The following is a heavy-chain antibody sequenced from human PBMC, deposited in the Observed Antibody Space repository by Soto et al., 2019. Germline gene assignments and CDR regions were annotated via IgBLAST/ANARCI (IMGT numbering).Heavy chain of an antibody. CDR1: GFIFSAYT. CDR3: ATPYYFNH. Sequence: TGGSLRLSCAASGFIFSAYTMNGVRQAPGKGLEWLSSISDDSSYIDYADSLRGRFTVSRDNARNSLYLQIDSLGVEDTAVYYCATPYYFNHWGPGTLVTVSS. D-gene: IGHD3-16*01. J-gene: IGHJ1*01. V-gene: IGHV3-21*06. CDR2: ISDDSSYI.